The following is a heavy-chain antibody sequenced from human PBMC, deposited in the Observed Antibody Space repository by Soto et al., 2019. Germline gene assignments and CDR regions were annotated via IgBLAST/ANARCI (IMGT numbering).Heavy chain of an antibody. V-gene: IGHV3-30*18. CDR3: AKGCVGAADY. CDR2: ISYDGSNK. D-gene: IGHD1-26*01. J-gene: IGHJ4*02. CDR1: GFTFSSYG. Sequence: QVQLVESGGGVVQPGRSLRLSCAASGFTFSSYGMHWVRQAPGKGLEWVAVISYDGSNKYYADSVKGRFTISRDNSKNTLYLQMNSLRAEDTAVDYWAKGCVGAADYWGQGTLVTVSS.